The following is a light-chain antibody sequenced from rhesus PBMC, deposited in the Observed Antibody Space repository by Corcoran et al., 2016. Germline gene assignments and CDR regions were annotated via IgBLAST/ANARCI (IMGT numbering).Light chain of an antibody. J-gene: IGKJ4*01. CDR2: KAS. CDR3: QRGYGTLA. Sequence: DIQMTQSPSPLSAPVGETVTITCRASQSISSWLYWYQQKPGNTPKLLTYKASMLPSGVPSRVSGSGSGTDFALTISSLQPEVFATYYYQRGYGTLAFDGGAKVEIK. CDR1: QSISSW. V-gene: IGKV1-22*01.